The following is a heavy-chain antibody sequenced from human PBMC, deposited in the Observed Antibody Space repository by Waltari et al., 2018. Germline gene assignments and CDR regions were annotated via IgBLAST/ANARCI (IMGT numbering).Heavy chain of an antibody. D-gene: IGHD6-19*01. CDR3: ARFNSGWSGWFDP. CDR1: GDSLNGYY. J-gene: IGHJ5*02. CDR2: IYYGGST. V-gene: IGHV4-59*01. Sequence: QVQLQESGPGLVKPSETLSLTCSVSGDSLNGYYWSWIRQPPGKGLEWIGYIYYGGSTNYNPSLKSRVTMSVDASKNQFSLKLTSVTAADTAVFYCARFNSGWSGWFDPWGQVALVIVSS.